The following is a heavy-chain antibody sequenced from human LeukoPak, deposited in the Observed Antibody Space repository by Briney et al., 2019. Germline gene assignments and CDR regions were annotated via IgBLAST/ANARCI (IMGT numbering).Heavy chain of an antibody. CDR3: ARSFPYYYDSGSYSNWFDL. D-gene: IGHD3-10*01. V-gene: IGHV4-34*01. CDR1: GGSFRGFY. Sequence: SETLSLTCALYGGSFRGFYWDWIRQSPGKGLEWIGEINHSGSSNYNPSLKSRVTISVDTSKNQFSLKLTSVTAADTAVYYCARSFPYYYDSGSYSNWFDLWGQGTLVTVSS. J-gene: IGHJ5*02. CDR2: INHSGSS.